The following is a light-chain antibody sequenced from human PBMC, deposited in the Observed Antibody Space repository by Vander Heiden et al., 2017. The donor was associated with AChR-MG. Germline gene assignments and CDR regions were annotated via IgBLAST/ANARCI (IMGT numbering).Light chain of an antibody. Sequence: EVVMTQSPATLSVPPGERATLSCRASQSVSSNLVWYQQKVGQAPRLLIYGASTRATGIPARFSGSGSGTEFTLTISSLQSEDFAVYYCQQYNNWPRTFGQGTKVEIK. J-gene: IGKJ1*01. V-gene: IGKV3-15*01. CDR2: GAS. CDR3: QQYNNWPRT. CDR1: QSVSSN.